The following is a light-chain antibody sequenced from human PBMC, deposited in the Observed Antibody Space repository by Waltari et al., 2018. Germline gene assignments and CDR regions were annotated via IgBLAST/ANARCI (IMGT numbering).Light chain of an antibody. V-gene: IGKV1-8*01. CDR2: AAT. CDR3: QHYNEHPLT. J-gene: IGKJ4*01. Sequence: AIRMTQSPSSLSASTGDKITITCRASQDIRSYLGWYQQKPGKAPKLLVYAATSLQTGVPSRFSASGSGTDFSLTISNLQSEDFALYYCQHYNEHPLTFGGGTKVEIK. CDR1: QDIRSY.